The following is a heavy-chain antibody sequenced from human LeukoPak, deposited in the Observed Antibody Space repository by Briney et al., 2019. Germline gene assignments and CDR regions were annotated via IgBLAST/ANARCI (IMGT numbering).Heavy chain of an antibody. Sequence: GGSLRLSCAASGFTFSSYAMTWARQAPGKGLQWVAFIHYNGINKYYADSVKGRFTISRDNSKNTLYLQMNSLRAEDTAVYYCAELGITMIGGVWGKGTTVTISS. CDR3: AELGITMIGGV. CDR2: IHYNGINK. J-gene: IGHJ6*04. CDR1: GFTFSSYA. D-gene: IGHD3-10*02. V-gene: IGHV3-30*02.